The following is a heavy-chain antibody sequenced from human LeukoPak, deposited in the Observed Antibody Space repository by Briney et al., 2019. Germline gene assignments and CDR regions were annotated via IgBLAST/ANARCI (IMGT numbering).Heavy chain of an antibody. J-gene: IGHJ4*02. CDR1: GFTFRSYS. Sequence: GGSLRLSCAASGFTFRSYSMSWVRQAPGKGLEWVSVIYSSDSTYYADSVKGRFTISRDNSKNTLYLQMNSLRAEDTAVYYCARGNWNYPFDYWGQGTLVTVSS. CDR3: ARGNWNYPFDY. V-gene: IGHV3-53*01. CDR2: IYSSDST. D-gene: IGHD1-7*01.